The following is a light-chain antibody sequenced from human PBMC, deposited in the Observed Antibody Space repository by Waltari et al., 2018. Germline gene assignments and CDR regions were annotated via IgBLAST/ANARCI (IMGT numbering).Light chain of an antibody. V-gene: IGLV3-1*01. CDR3: QAWDSSTLYV. J-gene: IGLJ1*01. CDR2: KDS. Sequence: WYQQKPGQSPGLLIYKDSKRPSGIPERFSGSNPGNTATLTISGTQAMDEADYYCQAWDSSTLYVFGTGTKVTVL.